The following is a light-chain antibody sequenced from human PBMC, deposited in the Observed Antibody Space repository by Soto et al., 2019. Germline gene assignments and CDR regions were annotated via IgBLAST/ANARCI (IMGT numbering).Light chain of an antibody. CDR3: QQSYSTPAGT. J-gene: IGKJ1*01. CDR2: AAG. V-gene: IGKV1-39*01. CDR1: QSISTY. Sequence: DIEMTHSPTSLSASVGDRVTITCRASQSISTYLSWYQQKPGKAPKLLINAAGSLQSGVPSRFSGSGSGTAFTLTISSLQPEDFATYYCQQSYSTPAGTFGQGTKVDIK.